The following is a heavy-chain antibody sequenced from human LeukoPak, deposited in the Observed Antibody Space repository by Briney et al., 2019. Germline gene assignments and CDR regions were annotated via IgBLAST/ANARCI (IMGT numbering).Heavy chain of an antibody. CDR3: ATTKEYCFDY. J-gene: IGHJ4*02. CDR1: GFTFSSYG. V-gene: IGHV3-30*03. CDR2: ISYDGSNK. Sequence: GGSLRLSCAASGFTFSSYGMHWVRQAPGKGLEWVAVISYDGSNKYYADSVKGRFTISRDNSKNTLYLQMNSLRAEDTAVYYCATTKEYCFDYWGQGTLVTVSS.